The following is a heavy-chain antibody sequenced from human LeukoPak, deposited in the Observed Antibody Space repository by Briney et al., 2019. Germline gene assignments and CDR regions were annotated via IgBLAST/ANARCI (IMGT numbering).Heavy chain of an antibody. J-gene: IGHJ4*02. CDR3: ARERSSEGYFDF. CDR2: ISPDDSAT. D-gene: IGHD6-6*01. V-gene: IGHV5-51*04. CDR1: GYSFTSYW. Sequence: ESLKISCKGSGYSFTSYWIGWVLQMPGKGLEWLGIISPDDSATRYSPSFQRQVTISADTPISTDYPQWSSLTASDTAMYYCARERSSEGYFDFWGQGTLVTVSS.